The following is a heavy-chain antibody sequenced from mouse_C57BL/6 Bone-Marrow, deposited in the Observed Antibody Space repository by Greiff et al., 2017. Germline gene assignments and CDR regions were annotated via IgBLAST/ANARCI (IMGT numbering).Heavy chain of an antibody. CDR1: GYAFSSSW. D-gene: IGHD1-1*01. V-gene: IGHV1-82*01. CDR3: ARRRIVEDAMDY. Sequence: VQLQQSGPELVKPGASVKISCKASGYAFSSSWMNWVKQRPGKGLEWIGRIYPGDGDTNYNGKFKGKATLTADKSSSTAYMQLSSLTSEDSAVYFCARRRIVEDAMDYWGQGTSVTVSS. J-gene: IGHJ4*01. CDR2: IYPGDGDT.